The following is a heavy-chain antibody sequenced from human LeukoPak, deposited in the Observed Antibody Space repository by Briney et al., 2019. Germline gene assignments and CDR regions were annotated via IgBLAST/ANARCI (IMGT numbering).Heavy chain of an antibody. CDR3: ASGWYSDY. D-gene: IGHD6-19*01. J-gene: IGHJ4*02. Sequence: SGGSLRLSCAASGFTFSNYWMSWVRQAPGKGLEWVANIKQDGSGKYYVDSVKGRFTISRDNAKNSLYLQMNSLRAEDTAVYYCASGWYSDYWGQGTLVTVSS. V-gene: IGHV3-7*01. CDR1: GFTFSNYW. CDR2: IKQDGSGK.